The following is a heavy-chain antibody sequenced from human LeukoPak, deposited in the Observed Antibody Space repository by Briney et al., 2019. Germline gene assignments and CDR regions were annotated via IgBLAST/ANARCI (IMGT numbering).Heavy chain of an antibody. CDR3: ARDSMGATRRNDY. J-gene: IGHJ4*02. CDR2: IYHSGST. CDR1: GGSISSGGYY. V-gene: IGHV4-30-2*01. D-gene: IGHD1-26*01. Sequence: SETLSLTCTVSGGSISSGGYYWSWIRQPPGKGLEWIGYIYHSGSTYYNPSLKSRVTISVDRSKNQFSLKLSSVTAADTAVYYCARDSMGATRRNDYWGQGTLVTVSS.